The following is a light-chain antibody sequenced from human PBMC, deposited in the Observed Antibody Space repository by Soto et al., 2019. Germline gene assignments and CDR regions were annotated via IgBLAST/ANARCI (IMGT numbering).Light chain of an antibody. CDR2: GAS. CDR1: QSVTTNY. Sequence: EIVLTQSPATLSLSPGERATLSCRASQSVTTNYLAWFQQKPGQAPRLLMYGASSRATGIPDRFSGSGSGTDFTLTITRLEPEDFAVYYCQQYASSRTFGQGTKVDI. V-gene: IGKV3-20*01. J-gene: IGKJ1*01. CDR3: QQYASSRT.